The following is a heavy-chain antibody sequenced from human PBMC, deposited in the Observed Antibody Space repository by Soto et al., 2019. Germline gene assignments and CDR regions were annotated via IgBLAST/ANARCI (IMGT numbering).Heavy chain of an antibody. V-gene: IGHV3-7*01. J-gene: IGHJ6*02. Sequence: GSLRLSCVASGFTFTSFWMSWVRQAPGKGLEWVANIKADGSEKRYVDSVKGRFTISRDNANNLVYLQMNSLRAEDTALYFCGRDEVRNGVGVWGQGTTVTVSS. CDR2: IKADGSEK. CDR3: GRDEVRNGVGV. CDR1: GFTFTSFW.